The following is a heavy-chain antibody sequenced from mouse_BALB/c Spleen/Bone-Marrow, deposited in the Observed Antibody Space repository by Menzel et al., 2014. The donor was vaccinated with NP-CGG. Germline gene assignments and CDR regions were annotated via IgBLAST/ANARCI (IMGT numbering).Heavy chain of an antibody. CDR3: TRLMIPTRAMDF. J-gene: IGHJ4*01. D-gene: IGHD2-4*01. V-gene: IGHV5-12*02. Sequence: EVKLVESGGGLVQPGGSLKLSCATSGFTFSDYYMYWVRQTPEKRLEWVAYISNGGGNTYYPDTVKGRFTISRDNAKNTLYLQMSRLKSEDTAMYYCTRLMIPTRAMDFWGQGTSVTVSS. CDR2: ISNGGGNT. CDR1: GFTFSDYY.